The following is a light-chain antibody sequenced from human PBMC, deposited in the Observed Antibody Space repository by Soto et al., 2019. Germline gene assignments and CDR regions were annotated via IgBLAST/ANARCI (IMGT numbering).Light chain of an antibody. Sequence: DIQMTQSPSSLSASVGDKVTITCRASQDIGNDLGWYQEKPGKAPKRLIYSTFSLQRGVPSRFSGSGSGTEFTLTISSLQPEDFATYYCQQYETFSGTFGPGTKVDIK. J-gene: IGKJ1*01. CDR3: QQYETFSGT. CDR1: QDIGND. CDR2: STF. V-gene: IGKV1-17*01.